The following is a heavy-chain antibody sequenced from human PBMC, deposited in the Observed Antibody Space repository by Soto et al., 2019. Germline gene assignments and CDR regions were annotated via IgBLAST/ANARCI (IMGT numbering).Heavy chain of an antibody. CDR3: ARDDYSPFDY. Sequence: SETLSLTCTVSGGSISNYYWSWIRQPPGKGLEWIGYISYSGSTKYNTSLQSRVTISVDTSKNQCSLKVSSVTAADTAVYYCARDDYSPFDYWGQGTLVTVSS. CDR1: GGSISNYY. CDR2: ISYSGST. V-gene: IGHV4-59*01. J-gene: IGHJ4*02. D-gene: IGHD4-4*01.